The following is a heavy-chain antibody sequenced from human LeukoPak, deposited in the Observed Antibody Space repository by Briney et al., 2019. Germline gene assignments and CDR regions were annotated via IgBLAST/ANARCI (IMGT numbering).Heavy chain of an antibody. D-gene: IGHD6-13*01. V-gene: IGHV1-69*13. CDR3: ARDRDIAAAGHYYYYGMDV. CDR2: IIPIFGTA. CDR1: GGTFSSYA. J-gene: IGHJ6*04. Sequence: ASVKVSCKASGGTFSSYAISWVRQAPGQGLEWMGGIIPIFGTANYAQKFQGRVTITADESTSTAYMELSSLRSENTAVYYCARDRDIAAAGHYYYYGMDVWGKGTTVTVSS.